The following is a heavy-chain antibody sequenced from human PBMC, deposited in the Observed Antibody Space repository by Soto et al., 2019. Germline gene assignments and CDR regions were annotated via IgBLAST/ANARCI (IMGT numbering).Heavy chain of an antibody. CDR3: ARDQLRPGILYSLGVLLPEYGL. Sequence: GGALRLSCAASGFAVSTFAMTWGRQAPGKGLEWVAAISVSGNNAYYADSVKGRFTISRDNSQNSVFLQMSSLRADDTAVYYCARDQLRPGILYSLGVLLPEYGLWGQGTLVTVSS. J-gene: IGHJ4*02. CDR1: GFAVSTFA. CDR2: ISVSGNNA. V-gene: IGHV3-23*01. D-gene: IGHD3-22*01.